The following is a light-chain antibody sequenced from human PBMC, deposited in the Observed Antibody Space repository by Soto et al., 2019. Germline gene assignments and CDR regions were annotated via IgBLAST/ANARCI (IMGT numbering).Light chain of an antibody. J-gene: IGLJ2*01. CDR1: SSDVGGYNY. Sequence: QSALTQPASVSGSPGQSITISCTGTSSDVGGYNYVSWYQQHPGKAPKRMIYEVSNRPSGVSNRFSGSKSGNTASLTISGLKAEDEADYYCSSYTRRSTVVFGGGTKLTVL. CDR3: SSYTRRSTVV. V-gene: IGLV2-14*01. CDR2: EVS.